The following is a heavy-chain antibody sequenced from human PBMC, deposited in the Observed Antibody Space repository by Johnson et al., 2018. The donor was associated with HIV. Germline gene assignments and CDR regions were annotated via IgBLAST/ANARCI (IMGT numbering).Heavy chain of an antibody. CDR3: AKYRIVGPTRGSAFDI. V-gene: IGHV3-33*06. J-gene: IGHJ3*02. Sequence: VQVLESGGGVVQPGRSLRLSCAASGFTFSDYGMHWVRQAPGKGLEWLAVIWHDGRNKFYADSMKGRFIISRDNSKNTLYLQMNSLRAEDTAIYYCAKYRIVGPTRGSAFDIWGQGTMVTVSS. CDR1: GFTFSDYG. CDR2: IWHDGRNK. D-gene: IGHD1-26*01.